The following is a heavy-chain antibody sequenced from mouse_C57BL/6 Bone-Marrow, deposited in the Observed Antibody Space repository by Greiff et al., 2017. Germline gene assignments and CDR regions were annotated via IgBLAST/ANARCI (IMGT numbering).Heavy chain of an antibody. V-gene: IGHV1-64*01. Sequence: VQLLQPGAELVKPGASVKLSCKASGYTFTSYWMHWVQQRPGQGLEWIGMIHPNSGSTNYNEKFKSKATLTVDKSSSTDYMQLSSLTSEDSAVYYCSSPWFAYWGQGTLVTVSA. CDR2: IHPNSGST. CDR1: GYTFTSYW. J-gene: IGHJ3*01. D-gene: IGHD1-1*01. CDR3: SSPWFAY.